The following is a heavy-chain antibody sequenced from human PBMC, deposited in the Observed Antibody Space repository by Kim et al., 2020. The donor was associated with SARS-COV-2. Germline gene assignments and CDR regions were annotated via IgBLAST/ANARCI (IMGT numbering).Heavy chain of an antibody. V-gene: IGHV3-23*01. CDR3: GKDVGYSYGLLNGLGY. D-gene: IGHD5-18*01. J-gene: IGHJ4*02. CDR1: GFTFSSYT. CDR2: IICSGGSP. Sequence: GGSLSLSCPASGFTFSSYTMSWVRTAPGKGLEWVSAIICSGGSPYYADSVHGRFTISRDNSKNTLYLQMHSLRPEDSAVYYCGKDVGYSYGLLNGLGYWGQGTLATGSS.